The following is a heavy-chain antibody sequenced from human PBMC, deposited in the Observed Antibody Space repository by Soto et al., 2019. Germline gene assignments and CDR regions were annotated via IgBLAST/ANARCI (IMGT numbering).Heavy chain of an antibody. J-gene: IGHJ4*02. CDR1: GGSVSSGRYY. CDR3: ARGVEASGYYSRSGPYYFDY. V-gene: IGHV4-61*01. Sequence: QVQLQESGPGLVKPSETLSLTCTVSGGSVSSGRYYWSWIRQPPGKVLEWIGYIYYSGSTNYNPSLKSRVTISVDTSKNQFSLQLSSVPAAYTAVYYCARGVEASGYYSRSGPYYFDYWGQGTLVTVSS. D-gene: IGHD3-22*01. CDR2: IYYSGST.